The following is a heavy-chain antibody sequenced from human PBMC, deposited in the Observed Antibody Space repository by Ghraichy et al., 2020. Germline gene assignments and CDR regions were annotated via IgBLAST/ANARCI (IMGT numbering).Heavy chain of an antibody. CDR1: GFTFSGSA. D-gene: IGHD3/OR15-3a*01. V-gene: IGHV3-73*01. CDR3: TRHWDWNFDY. Sequence: GGSLRLSCAASGFTFSGSAMHWVRQASGKGLEWVGRIRNKPNNYATAYAASVKGRFTISRDDSKNTAYLQMNSLKTEDTAVYYCTRHWDWNFDYWGQGTLVNVSS. CDR2: IRNKPNNYAT. J-gene: IGHJ4*02.